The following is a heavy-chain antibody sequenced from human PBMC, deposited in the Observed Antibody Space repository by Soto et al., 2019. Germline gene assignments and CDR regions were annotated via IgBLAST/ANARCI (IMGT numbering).Heavy chain of an antibody. CDR3: ATSPRIAAAGHFDY. J-gene: IGHJ4*02. Sequence: TLSLTCTVSGGSISSGGYYWSWIRQHPGKGLEWIGYIYYSVSTYYNPSLKSRVTISVDTSKNQFSLKLSSVTAADTAVYYCATSPRIAAAGHFDYWGQGTLVTASS. CDR2: IYYSVST. D-gene: IGHD6-13*01. CDR1: GGSISSGGYY. V-gene: IGHV4-31*03.